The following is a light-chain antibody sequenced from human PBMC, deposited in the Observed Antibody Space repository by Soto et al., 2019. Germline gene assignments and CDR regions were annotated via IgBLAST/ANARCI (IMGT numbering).Light chain of an antibody. CDR2: DAS. Sequence: EILLTQSPATLSLSPGETATLSCRASQSVSTYLAWYQQKPGQPPRLLIYDASNRATGVPARFSGSGSGTDLTLTISSLEPEDFAVYYCQQRSNWPLLTFGGGTKVEIK. CDR3: QQRSNWPLLT. J-gene: IGKJ4*02. V-gene: IGKV3-11*01. CDR1: QSVSTY.